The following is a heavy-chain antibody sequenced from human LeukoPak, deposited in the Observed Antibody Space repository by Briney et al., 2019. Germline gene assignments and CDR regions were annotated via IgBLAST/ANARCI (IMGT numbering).Heavy chain of an antibody. CDR3: AGLVGRYSSGLYYYYFDY. J-gene: IGHJ4*02. Sequence: PSETLSLTCTVSGGSISSYYWGWIRQPPGKGLECIGYIYYSGSTNYNPSLKSRVTISVDTSKNQFSLKLSSVTAADTAVYYCAGLVGRYSSGLYYYYFDYWGQGTLVTVSS. V-gene: IGHV4-59*12. CDR2: IYYSGST. D-gene: IGHD3-22*01. CDR1: GGSISSYY.